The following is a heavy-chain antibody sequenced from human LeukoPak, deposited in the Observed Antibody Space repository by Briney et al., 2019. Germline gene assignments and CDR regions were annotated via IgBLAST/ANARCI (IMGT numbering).Heavy chain of an antibody. Sequence: PSETLPLTCTVSGGSISSGSYHWSWIRQPAGKGLEWIGRIYTSGSTNYNPSLKSRVTISVDTSKNQFTLKLSSVTAADTAVYYCARYSGSNTDFDYWGQGTLVTVSS. CDR3: ARYSGSNTDFDY. J-gene: IGHJ4*02. D-gene: IGHD1-26*01. CDR2: IYTSGST. V-gene: IGHV4-61*02. CDR1: GGSISSGSYH.